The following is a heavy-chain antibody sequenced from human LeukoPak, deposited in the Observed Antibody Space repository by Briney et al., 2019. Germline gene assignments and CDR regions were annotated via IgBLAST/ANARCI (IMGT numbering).Heavy chain of an antibody. Sequence: ASVKVSCKASGGTFSSYAISWVRQAPGQGLEWMGGIIPIFGTANYAQKFQGRVTITTDESTSTAYMELSSLRSEDTAVYYCARTSYYGAGYYYYYMDVWGKGTTVTVSS. D-gene: IGHD1-26*01. CDR3: ARTSYYGAGYYYYYMDV. CDR2: IIPIFGTA. CDR1: GGTFSSYA. J-gene: IGHJ6*03. V-gene: IGHV1-69*05.